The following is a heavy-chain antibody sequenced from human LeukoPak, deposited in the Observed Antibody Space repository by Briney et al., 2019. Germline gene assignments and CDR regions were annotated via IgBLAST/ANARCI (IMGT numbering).Heavy chain of an antibody. J-gene: IGHJ4*02. CDR2: ISSNGGST. CDR3: ARRSLGATGY. D-gene: IGHD1-26*01. CDR1: GFTFSSYA. Sequence: HPGGSLRLSCAASGFTFSSYAMHWVRQAPGKGLEYVSAISSNGGSTYYANSVKGRFTISRENSKDTLYLQMGSLRAEDMAVYYCARRSLGATGYWGQGTLVTVSS. V-gene: IGHV3-64*01.